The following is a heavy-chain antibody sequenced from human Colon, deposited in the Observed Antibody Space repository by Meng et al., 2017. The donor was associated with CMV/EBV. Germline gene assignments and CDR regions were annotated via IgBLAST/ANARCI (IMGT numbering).Heavy chain of an antibody. CDR3: ARVVVVPAAILRSWFDP. V-gene: IGHV1-18*01. J-gene: IGHJ5*02. D-gene: IGHD2-2*02. CDR2: ISAYNGNT. CDR1: GYTFTSYG. Sequence: ASVKVSCKASGYTFTSYGISWVRQAPGQGLEWMGWISAYNGNTNYAQKLQGRVTMTTGTSTSTAYMELRSLRSDDTAVYYCARVVVVPAAILRSWFDPWGQGTLVTVSS.